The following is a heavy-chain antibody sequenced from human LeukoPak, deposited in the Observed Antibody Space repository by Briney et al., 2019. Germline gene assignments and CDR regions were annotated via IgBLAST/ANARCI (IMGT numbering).Heavy chain of an antibody. J-gene: IGHJ5*02. CDR3: AREAPRENWFDP. Sequence: SETLSLTCTVSGGSINNYYWSWIRQPPGKGLEWIGYIYYSGSTNYNPSLKSRVTISVDTSKNQFSLKLSSVTAADTAVYYCAREAPRENWFDPWGQGTLVTVSS. CDR2: IYYSGST. V-gene: IGHV4-59*01. D-gene: IGHD3-10*01. CDR1: GGSINNYY.